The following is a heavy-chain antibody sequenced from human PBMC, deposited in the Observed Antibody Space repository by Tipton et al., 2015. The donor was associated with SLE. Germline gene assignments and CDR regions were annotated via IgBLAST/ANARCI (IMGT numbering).Heavy chain of an antibody. D-gene: IGHD3-9*01. CDR1: GGSFSGYY. Sequence: TLSLTCAVYGGSFSGYYWSWIRQPPGKGLEWIGEINHSGSTNYNPSLKSRVTISVDTSKNRFSLILRSVTAADTAVYYCASGIVTGNAAFDVWGQGTMVSVSP. V-gene: IGHV4-34*01. CDR2: INHSGST. CDR3: ASGIVTGNAAFDV. J-gene: IGHJ3*01.